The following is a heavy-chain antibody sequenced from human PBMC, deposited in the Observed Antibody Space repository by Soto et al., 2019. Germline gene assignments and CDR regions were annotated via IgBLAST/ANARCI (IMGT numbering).Heavy chain of an antibody. CDR2: IDPSDSYT. D-gene: IGHD3-10*01. J-gene: IGHJ5*02. CDR3: AIHYYGSGSYYHPWFDP. V-gene: IGHV5-10-1*01. Sequence: LGESLKISCKGSGYSFTSYWISWVRQMPGKGLEWMGRIDPSDSYTNYSPSFQGHVTISADKSISTAYLQWSSLKASDTAMYYCAIHYYGSGSYYHPWFDPWGQGTLVTVSS. CDR1: GYSFTSYW.